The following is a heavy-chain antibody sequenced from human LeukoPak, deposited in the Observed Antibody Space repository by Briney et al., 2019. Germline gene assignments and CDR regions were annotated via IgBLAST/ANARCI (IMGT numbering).Heavy chain of an antibody. CDR1: GGSISSASYY. J-gene: IGHJ5*02. D-gene: IGHD6-13*01. CDR3: ARYIAAAHKNWFDP. Sequence: SQTLSLTCTVSGGSISSASYYWSWIRQPAGKGLEWIGRIYTSGSTNYNPSLKSRVTISVDTSKNQFSLKLSSVTAADTAVYYCARYIAAAHKNWFDPWGQGTLVTVSS. CDR2: IYTSGST. V-gene: IGHV4-61*02.